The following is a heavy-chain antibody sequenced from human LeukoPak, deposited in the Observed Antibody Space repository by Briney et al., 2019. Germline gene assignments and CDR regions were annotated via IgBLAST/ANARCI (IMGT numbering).Heavy chain of an antibody. V-gene: IGHV4-4*07. J-gene: IGHJ4*02. CDR2: ISFSDGT. CDR1: GASVSSNY. Sequence: SETLSLTCAVSGASVSSNYWSWIRQSAGERLEWIGRISFSDGTNYSPSLKSRGSISLYASKNQFSLTLTSVTVAETDVYYCARIRRHNYDWYDDDSWGQGALVTVSS. CDR3: ARIRRHNYDWYDDDS. D-gene: IGHD1-20*01.